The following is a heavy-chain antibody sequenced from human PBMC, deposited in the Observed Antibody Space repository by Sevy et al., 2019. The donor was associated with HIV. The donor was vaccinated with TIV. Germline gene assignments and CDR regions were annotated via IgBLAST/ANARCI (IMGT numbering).Heavy chain of an antibody. V-gene: IGHV3-72*01. J-gene: IGHJ4*02. Sequence: GGSLRLSCAASGFTFSDHYMDWVRQAPGKGLEWVGRTRNKANSYTTEYAASVKGRFTISRDDSKNSLYLQMNSLKTEDTAVYYCASVKVGATPGSDYWGQGTLVIVSS. CDR3: ASVKVGATPGSDY. CDR2: TRNKANSYTT. D-gene: IGHD1-26*01. CDR1: GFTFSDHY.